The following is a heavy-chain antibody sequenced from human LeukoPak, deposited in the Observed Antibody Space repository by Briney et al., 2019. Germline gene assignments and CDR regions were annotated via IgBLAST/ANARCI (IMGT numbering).Heavy chain of an antibody. Sequence: PGGSLRLSCAVSGFIVTGNYMTWVRLAPGKGLEWVSTIYSGGTTFYTDSVRGRFTISRDNSKNTVYLQMNSLRAEDAAIYYCARVLYYYASVSYNYYMDVWGKGTTVTISS. CDR3: ARVLYYYASVSYNYYMDV. CDR2: IYSGGTT. V-gene: IGHV3-53*01. D-gene: IGHD3-10*01. CDR1: GFIVTGNY. J-gene: IGHJ6*03.